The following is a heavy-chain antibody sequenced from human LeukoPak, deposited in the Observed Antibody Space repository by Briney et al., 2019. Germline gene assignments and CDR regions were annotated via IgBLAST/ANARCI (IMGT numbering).Heavy chain of an antibody. V-gene: IGHV3-23*01. Sequence: GGSLRLSCVASGFTLRSYVMNWVRQTPGKGLEWVSSISGSGDSTFYADSVKGRFIISRDNSKNTLYLQVNGLRTEDTVVYYCAKDRLLNCRGDCYIFDYWGQGTVVTVSS. CDR1: GFTLRSYV. CDR2: ISGSGDST. D-gene: IGHD2-21*02. CDR3: AKDRLLNCRGDCYIFDY. J-gene: IGHJ4*02.